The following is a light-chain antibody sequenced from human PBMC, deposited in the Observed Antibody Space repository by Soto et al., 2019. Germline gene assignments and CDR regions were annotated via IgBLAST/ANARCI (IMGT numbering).Light chain of an antibody. J-gene: IGLJ3*02. Sequence: QSALTQPASVSGSPGQSISISCTGTSSDVGKYKFVSWYQLHPGEAPKLMIYDATQRPSGVSSRFSGSKSGITASLTISGLQAEDEAHYYRASHAGSGTLVFGGGTKVTVL. V-gene: IGLV2-23*01. CDR3: ASHAGSGTLV. CDR1: SSDVGKYKF. CDR2: DAT.